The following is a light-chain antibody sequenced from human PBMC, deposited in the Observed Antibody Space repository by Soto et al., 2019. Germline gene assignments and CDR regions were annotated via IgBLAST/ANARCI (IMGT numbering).Light chain of an antibody. V-gene: IGLV2-14*01. J-gene: IGLJ2*01. CDR1: SSDVGGYNY. Sequence: QSALTQPRSVSGSPGQSVTISCTGTSSDVGGYNYVSWYQQHPGKAPRLMIYEVSNRPSGISNRFSGSKSGNTASLTISGLQAEDEADYFCSSYTKVNTLVVFGGGTKLTVL. CDR3: SSYTKVNTLVV. CDR2: EVS.